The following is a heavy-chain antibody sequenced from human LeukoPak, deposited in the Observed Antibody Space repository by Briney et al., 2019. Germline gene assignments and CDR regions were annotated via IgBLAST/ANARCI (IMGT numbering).Heavy chain of an antibody. CDR2: ISYDGSNK. J-gene: IGHJ4*02. CDR3: ANMELERPRGDDY. V-gene: IGHV3-30*04. Sequence: GGSLRLSCAASGFTFSSYAMHWVRQAPGKGLEWVAVISYDGSNKYYADSVKGRFTISRDNSKNTLYLQMNSLRAEDTAVYYCANMELERPRGDDYWGQGTLVTVSS. CDR1: GFTFSSYA. D-gene: IGHD1-1*01.